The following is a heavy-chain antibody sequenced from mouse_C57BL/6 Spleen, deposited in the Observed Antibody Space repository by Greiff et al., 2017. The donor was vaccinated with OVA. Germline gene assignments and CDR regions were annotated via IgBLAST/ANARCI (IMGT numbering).Heavy chain of an antibody. CDR3: ARKGTGTRGYFDV. V-gene: IGHV1-19*01. Sequence: EVKLMESGPVLVKPGASVKMTCKASGYTFTDYYMNWVKQSHGKSLEWIGVINPYNGGTSYNQKFKGKATLTVDKSSSTAYMELNSLTSEDSAVYYDARKGTGTRGYFDVWGTGTTVTVSS. CDR1: GYTFTDYY. CDR2: INPYNGGT. D-gene: IGHD4-1*01. J-gene: IGHJ1*03.